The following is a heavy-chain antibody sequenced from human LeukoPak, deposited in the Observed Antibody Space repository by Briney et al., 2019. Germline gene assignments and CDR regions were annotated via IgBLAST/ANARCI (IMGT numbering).Heavy chain of an antibody. Sequence: GGSLRLSCAASGFTFSTYWMHWVRQAPGKGLVWVSVIYSGGSTYYADSVKGRFTISRDNSKNTLYLQMNSLRAEDTAVYYCARDDGSFIFDYWGQGTLVTVSS. V-gene: IGHV3-53*01. CDR3: ARDDGSFIFDY. J-gene: IGHJ4*02. D-gene: IGHD3-22*01. CDR1: GFTFSTYW. CDR2: IYSGGST.